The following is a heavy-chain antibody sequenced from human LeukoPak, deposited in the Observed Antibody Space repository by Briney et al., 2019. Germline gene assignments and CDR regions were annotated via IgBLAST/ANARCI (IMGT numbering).Heavy chain of an antibody. Sequence: GASVTVSCKASGYTFTDYYMHWVRQAPGQGLEWMGWINPNSGGTNYAQKFQGRVTMTRDTSISTAYMELSRLRSDDTAVYYCANEGVYCSSTSCYYFDYWGQGTLVTVSS. CDR1: GYTFTDYY. CDR3: ANEGVYCSSTSCYYFDY. J-gene: IGHJ4*02. D-gene: IGHD2-2*01. CDR2: INPNSGGT. V-gene: IGHV1-2*02.